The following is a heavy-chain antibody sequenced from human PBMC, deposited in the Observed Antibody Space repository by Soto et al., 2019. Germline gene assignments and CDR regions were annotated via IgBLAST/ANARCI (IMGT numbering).Heavy chain of an antibody. CDR2: INPSGGST. J-gene: IGHJ6*03. D-gene: IGHD3-10*01. CDR3: ARDHHRGTYYYYYMDV. Sequence: ASVKVSCKASGYTFTSYYMHWLRQAPGQGLEWMGIINPSGGSTSYAQKFQGRVTMTRDTSTSTVYMELSSLRSEDTAVYYCARDHHRGTYYYYYMDVWGKGTTVTVSS. CDR1: GYTFTSYY. V-gene: IGHV1-46*03.